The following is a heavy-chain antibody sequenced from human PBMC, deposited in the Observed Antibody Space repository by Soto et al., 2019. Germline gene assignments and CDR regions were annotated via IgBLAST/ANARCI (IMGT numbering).Heavy chain of an antibody. D-gene: IGHD3-10*01. J-gene: IGHJ5*02. CDR1: GYTFTTYG. V-gene: IGHV1-18*04. CDR3: ARDRYYYGSGSYYISWFDP. CDR2: ISAYNGNT. Sequence: ASVKVSCKTSGYTFTTYGVSWVRQAPGQGLEWMGWISAYNGNTNYAQKLQGRVAMTTDTSTSTAYMELRGLRSDDTAVYYCARDRYYYGSGSYYISWFDPWGQGTLVTVSS.